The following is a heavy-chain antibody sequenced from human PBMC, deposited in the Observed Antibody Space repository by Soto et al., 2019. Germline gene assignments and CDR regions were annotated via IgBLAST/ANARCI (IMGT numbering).Heavy chain of an antibody. Sequence: GGSLRLSCAASGFTFSSYSMNWVRQAPGKGLEWVSYISSSSSTIYYADSVKGRFTISRDNAKNSLYLQMNSLRDEDTAVYYCAREVGGYSYGDDYYYGMDVWGQGTTVTVSS. CDR1: GFTFSSYS. V-gene: IGHV3-48*02. CDR2: ISSSSSTI. D-gene: IGHD5-18*01. J-gene: IGHJ6*02. CDR3: AREVGGYSYGDDYYYGMDV.